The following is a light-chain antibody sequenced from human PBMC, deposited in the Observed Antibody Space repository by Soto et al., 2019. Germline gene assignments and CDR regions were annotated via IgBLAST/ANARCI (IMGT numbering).Light chain of an antibody. CDR2: GAS. J-gene: IGKJ2*01. CDR3: QQSNNWPYT. CDR1: QSVSTN. V-gene: IGKV3-15*01. Sequence: EIVLTQSPGTLSVSPGERANLSCRASQSVSTNLAWFQQKPGQAPRLLIYGASTRAPGIPARFSGSGSGTEFTLTINSLQSEELAVYYCQQSNNWPYTFGQGTKREV.